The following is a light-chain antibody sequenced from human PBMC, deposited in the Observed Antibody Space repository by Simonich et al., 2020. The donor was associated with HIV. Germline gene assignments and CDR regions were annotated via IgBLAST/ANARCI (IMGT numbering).Light chain of an antibody. CDR2: WAS. CDR1: QSVLYSSHNKNY. CDR3: QQYYSAPLT. Sequence: DIVMTQSPDSLAVFLGERATINCKSSQSVLYSSHNKNYLAWYQQKPGQPPKLLIYWASTRESGVPDRFSGSGSGTDFTLTISSLQAEDVAVYYCQQYYSAPLTFGGGTKVEIK. V-gene: IGKV4-1*01. J-gene: IGKJ4*01.